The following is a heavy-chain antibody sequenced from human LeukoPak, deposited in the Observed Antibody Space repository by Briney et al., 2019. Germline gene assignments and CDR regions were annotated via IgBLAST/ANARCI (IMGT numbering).Heavy chain of an antibody. D-gene: IGHD3-22*01. CDR3: ARVQTLDSSGYSPLGY. Sequence: ASVKVSCKASGYTFTKYGIAWVRQAPGQGLEWMGWISTYNGDTYYAQKVQGRVTMTTDTSTSTAYMELRSLRSDDTAVYYCARVQTLDSSGYSPLGYWGQGTLVTVSS. CDR1: GYTFTKYG. J-gene: IGHJ4*02. CDR2: ISTYNGDT. V-gene: IGHV1-18*01.